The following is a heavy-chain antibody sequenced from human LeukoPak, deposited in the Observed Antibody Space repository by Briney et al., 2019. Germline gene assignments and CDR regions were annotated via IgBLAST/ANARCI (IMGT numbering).Heavy chain of an antibody. CDR3: ARETRMVATMRVGYYYYYGMDV. CDR1: GGTFSSYA. CDR2: MNPNSGNT. J-gene: IGHJ6*02. D-gene: IGHD5-12*01. V-gene: IGHV1-8*02. Sequence: ASVKVSCKASGGTFSSYAISWVRQATGQGLEWMGWMNPNSGNTGYAQKFQGRVTMTRNTSISTAYMELSSLRSEDTAVYYCARETRMVATMRVGYYYYYGMDVWGQGTTVTVSS.